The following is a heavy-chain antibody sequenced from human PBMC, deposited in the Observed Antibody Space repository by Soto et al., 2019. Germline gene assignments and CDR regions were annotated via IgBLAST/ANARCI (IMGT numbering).Heavy chain of an antibody. Sequence: EVQLVESGGGLVKAGGSLRLSCSASGFTFSSYSMNWVRQAPGKGLEWVSSISSGRSYIFYADSVKGRFTISRDNAKNSLYLQRTSLRAENTAVYYCPRDPNDSSGFYNIFSSYYGRDVGGQGTTLTVS. CDR3: PRDPNDSSGFYNIFSSYYGRDV. J-gene: IGHJ6*02. CDR2: ISSGRSYI. V-gene: IGHV3-21*01. D-gene: IGHD3-22*01. CDR1: GFTFSSYS.